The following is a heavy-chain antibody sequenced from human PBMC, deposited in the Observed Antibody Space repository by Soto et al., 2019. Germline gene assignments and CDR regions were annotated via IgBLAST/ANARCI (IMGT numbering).Heavy chain of an antibody. D-gene: IGHD3-3*01. Sequence: QVHLVQSGAEVRKPGSSVKVSCKAPGGTFSTYIISWVRQAPGQGLEWMGRIIPIPDITNYAQKFQGRVTITADRSTSTAHMELTSLKSEDTAVYYCARDRITTRGDAFDLWGQGTLVTVSS. J-gene: IGHJ3*01. CDR3: ARDRITTRGDAFDL. CDR1: GGTFSTYI. V-gene: IGHV1-69*08. CDR2: IIPIPDIT.